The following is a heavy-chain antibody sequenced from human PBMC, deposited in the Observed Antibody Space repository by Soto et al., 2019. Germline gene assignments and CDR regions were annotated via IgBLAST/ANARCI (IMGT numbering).Heavy chain of an antibody. D-gene: IGHD2-15*01. J-gene: IGHJ4*02. CDR2: IYYSGST. CDR3: ARQMLDGYCSGGSCYSFDY. Sequence: SETLSLTCTVSGGSISSSSYYWGWIRQPPGKGLEWIGSIYYSGSTYYNPSLKSRVTISVDTSKNQFSLKLSSVTAADTAVYYCARQMLDGYCSGGSCYSFDYWGQGTLVTVSS. CDR1: GGSISSSSYY. V-gene: IGHV4-39*01.